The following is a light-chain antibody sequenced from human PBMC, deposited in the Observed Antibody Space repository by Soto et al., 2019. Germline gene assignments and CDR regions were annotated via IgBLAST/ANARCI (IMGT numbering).Light chain of an antibody. CDR2: WAS. V-gene: IGKV4-1*01. CDR3: HQYYSSPYT. CDR1: QSILYSSNNKNY. J-gene: IGKJ5*01. Sequence: DIVMTQSPDSLAVSLGERATINCKSSQSILYSSNNKNYLTWYQQKPGQPPKMLIYWASTRESGVPDRFSGSGSGKDFTLTITSLKAEDVAVYYCHQYYSSPYTFGQGTRLEIK.